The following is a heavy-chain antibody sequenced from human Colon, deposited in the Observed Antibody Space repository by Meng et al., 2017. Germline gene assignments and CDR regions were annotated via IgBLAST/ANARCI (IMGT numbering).Heavy chain of an antibody. D-gene: IGHD1-26*01. V-gene: IGHV4-31*01. CDR2: VSHTGST. Sequence: QGQLPESGPGLVKPSQTLSLTCTVSGGSISNGFFFWSWIRQHPLKGLEWIGSVSHTGSTSYNPSIQSLVTISRGTPKNQFSLNLTSVTAADTAVYFCARGSGTLRHFDYWGQGTLVTVSS. CDR3: ARGSGTLRHFDY. CDR1: GGSISNGFFF. J-gene: IGHJ4*02.